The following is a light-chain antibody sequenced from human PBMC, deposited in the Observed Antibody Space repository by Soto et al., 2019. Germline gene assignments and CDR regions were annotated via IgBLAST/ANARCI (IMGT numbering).Light chain of an antibody. CDR2: CAS. J-gene: IGKJ2*01. Sequence: DIVMPQSPDSLSVSLGERATINCKSSQSVFHSSNNRHSISWYQQKPGQPPKLLIYCASTREAGVPDRFSGSGSATDFTLTISSLQAEDVAVYYGQQSYHSPATFGQGTKLEIK. CDR3: QQSYHSPAT. CDR1: QSVFHSSNNRHS. V-gene: IGKV4-1*01.